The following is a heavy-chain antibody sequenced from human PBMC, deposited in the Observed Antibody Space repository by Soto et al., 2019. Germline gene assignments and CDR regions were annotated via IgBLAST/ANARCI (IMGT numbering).Heavy chain of an antibody. CDR1: GFTFSSYA. Sequence: QVQLVESGGGVVQPGRSLRLSCAASGFTFSSYAMHWVRQAPGKGLEWVAVISYDGSNKYYTDSVKGRFTISRDNSKNTLYLQMNSLRAEDTAVYYCADARGLYCSGGSCYSNGMDVWGQGTTVTVSS. D-gene: IGHD2-15*01. V-gene: IGHV3-30-3*01. CDR2: ISYDGSNK. J-gene: IGHJ6*02. CDR3: ADARGLYCSGGSCYSNGMDV.